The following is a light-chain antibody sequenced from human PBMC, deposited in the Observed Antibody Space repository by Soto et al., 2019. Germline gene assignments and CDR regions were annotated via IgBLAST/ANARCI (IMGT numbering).Light chain of an antibody. V-gene: IGKV3-11*01. CDR3: QQRNDGRRGT. CDR1: QSVNRH. J-gene: IGKJ5*01. CDR2: DGA. Sequence: EIVLTQSPATLSLSPGETATLSCSASQSVNRHLAWYQQKPGQAPRLLIYDGASRVTGVPARFSGSGSGTDFTLTISSLEPEDFAVYYCQQRNDGRRGTFGQGTRLESK.